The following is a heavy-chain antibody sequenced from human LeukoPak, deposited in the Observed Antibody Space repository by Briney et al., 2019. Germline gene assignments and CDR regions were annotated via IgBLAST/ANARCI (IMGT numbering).Heavy chain of an antibody. CDR1: GFTFSTYA. CDR2: ISGSGGST. V-gene: IGHV3-23*01. J-gene: IGHJ4*02. D-gene: IGHD2-15*01. Sequence: GGSLRLSCAASGFTFSTYAMSWVRQAPGKGLEWVSAISGSGGSTYYADSVKGRFTISRDNSKNTLYLQMNSLRAEDTAVYYCASPVVVVATREVDYWGQGTLVTVSS. CDR3: ASPVVVVATREVDY.